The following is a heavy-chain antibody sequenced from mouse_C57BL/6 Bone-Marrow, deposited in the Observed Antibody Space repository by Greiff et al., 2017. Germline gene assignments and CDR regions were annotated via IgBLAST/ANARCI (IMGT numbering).Heavy chain of an antibody. D-gene: IGHD4-1*01. CDR2: IHPNSGST. Sequence: VQLQQPGAELVKPGASVKLSCKASGYTFNSYWMHWVKQRPGQGLEWIGMIHPNSGSTKYNEKFKSKATLTVDKSSSTAYLQLSSLTSEDSAVYDGAGGNCDARYAMDYWGQGTSVTVSS. CDR3: AGGNCDARYAMDY. J-gene: IGHJ4*01. CDR1: GYTFNSYW. V-gene: IGHV1-64*01.